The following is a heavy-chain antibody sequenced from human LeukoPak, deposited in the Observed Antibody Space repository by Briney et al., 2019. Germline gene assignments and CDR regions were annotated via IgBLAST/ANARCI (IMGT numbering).Heavy chain of an antibody. V-gene: IGHV3-74*01. J-gene: IGHJ4*02. Sequence: PGGSLRLSCAASGFTFSSNWMHWVRQAPGKGLAWVSRINSDGSSTSYADSVKGRFTISRDNAKNTLHLQMNSLRAEDTAVYYCAREMVVNPYWGQGTLVTVSS. CDR3: AREMVVNPY. CDR1: GFTFSSNW. CDR2: INSDGSST. D-gene: IGHD2-15*01.